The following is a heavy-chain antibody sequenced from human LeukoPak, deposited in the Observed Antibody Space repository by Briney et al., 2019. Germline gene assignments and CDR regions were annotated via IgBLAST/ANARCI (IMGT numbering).Heavy chain of an antibody. Sequence: NPSQTLSLTCTVSGGSISSYYWSWIRQPAGKGLEWIGRIYTSGSANYNPSLKSRVTISVDKSKNQFSLKLSSVTAADTAVYYCARHGGSYFYYWGQGTLVTVSS. CDR1: GGSISSYY. D-gene: IGHD1-26*01. CDR2: IYTSGSA. CDR3: ARHGGSYFYY. V-gene: IGHV4-4*07. J-gene: IGHJ4*02.